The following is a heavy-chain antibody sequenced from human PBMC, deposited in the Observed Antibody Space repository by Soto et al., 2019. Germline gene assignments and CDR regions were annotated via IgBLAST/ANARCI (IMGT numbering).Heavy chain of an antibody. CDR2: ISSSSSYI. D-gene: IGHD6-19*01. V-gene: IGHV3-21*01. J-gene: IGHJ4*02. CDR3: ARGSAEAGTAAIDH. CDR1: GFTFSNYN. Sequence: EVQLVESGGGLVKPGGSLRLSCAASGFTFSNYNMNWVRQAPGKGLEWVSPISSSSSYIYYADSVKGRFTISRDNAKNSLYLQMNSLRAEDTAVYYCARGSAEAGTAAIDHWGQGTLVTVSS.